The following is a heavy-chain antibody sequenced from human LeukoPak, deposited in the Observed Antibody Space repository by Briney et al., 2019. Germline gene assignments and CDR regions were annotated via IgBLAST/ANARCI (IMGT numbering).Heavy chain of an antibody. J-gene: IGHJ4*02. CDR2: IYHSGST. CDR1: GGSISSGGYY. CDR3: ARDYCSSTSCYFH. D-gene: IGHD2-2*01. V-gene: IGHV4-30-2*01. Sequence: SQTLSLTCTVSGGSISSGGYYWSWIRQPPGKGLEWIGYIYHSGSTYYNPSLKSRVTISVDRSKNQFSLKLSSVTAADTAVCYCARDYCSSTSCYFHWGQGTLVTVSS.